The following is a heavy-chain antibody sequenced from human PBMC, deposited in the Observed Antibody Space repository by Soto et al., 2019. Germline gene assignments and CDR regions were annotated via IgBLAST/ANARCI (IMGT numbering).Heavy chain of an antibody. CDR3: ARWFDP. CDR1: GGSISSGGYY. J-gene: IGHJ5*02. CDR2: MYNSGST. V-gene: IGHV4-31*03. Sequence: QVQLQESGPGLVKPSQTLSLICTVSGGSISSGGYYWNWIRQYPGKGLEWIGYMYNSGSTYYNPSLKSRVTRLIDMSKNQFSLKLSSVTAADTAVYYCARWFDPWGQGTLVTVSS.